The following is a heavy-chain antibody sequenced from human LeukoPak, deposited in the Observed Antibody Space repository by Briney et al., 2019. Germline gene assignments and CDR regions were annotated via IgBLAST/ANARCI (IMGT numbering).Heavy chain of an antibody. J-gene: IGHJ4*02. D-gene: IGHD6-19*01. Sequence: ASVKVSCKASGHTFTGYYMHWVRQAPGQGLEWMGWINPKSGGTNYARKFQGRVTMTRDTSISTAYMELRRLRSDDTAVYYCARDYNPSSGWFSDYWGQGTLVTVSS. CDR2: INPKSGGT. V-gene: IGHV1-2*02. CDR1: GHTFTGYY. CDR3: ARDYNPSSGWFSDY.